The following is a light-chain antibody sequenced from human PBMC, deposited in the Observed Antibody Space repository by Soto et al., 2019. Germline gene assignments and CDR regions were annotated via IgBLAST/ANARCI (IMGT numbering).Light chain of an antibody. J-gene: IGLJ1*01. CDR1: VSDVGGYAY. CDR2: EVS. V-gene: IGLV2-14*01. CDR3: TSYTGTSTLV. Sequence: QTALTQPACVAGSPGQSVTIACTGTVSDVGGYAYVSWYQQHPGKAPKLLIYEVSSRPSGISNRFSASKSGITASLTISGLQYGEEADYLCTSYTGTSTLVFGTGTKVTVL.